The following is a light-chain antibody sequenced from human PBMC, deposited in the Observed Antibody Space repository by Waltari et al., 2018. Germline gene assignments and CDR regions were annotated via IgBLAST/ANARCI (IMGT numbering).Light chain of an antibody. CDR2: QDR. J-gene: IGLJ2*01. CDR1: PPPKPH. CDR3: QSADSTNTYVI. V-gene: IGLV3-25*03. Sequence: YELTQPPSVSVSPGQTAKITCSADPPPKPHPYWYQQKPVQAPVVEIFQDRQRPSGIPERFSGSSSGTTATLTISGVQAEDEADYHCQSADSTNTYVIFGGGTKLTVL.